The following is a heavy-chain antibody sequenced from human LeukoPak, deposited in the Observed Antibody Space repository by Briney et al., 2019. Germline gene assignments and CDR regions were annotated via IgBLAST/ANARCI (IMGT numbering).Heavy chain of an antibody. CDR2: ISGSGGST. J-gene: IGHJ4*02. CDR3: AKDQLVVVVPAAIAFDY. V-gene: IGHV3-23*01. Sequence: AGGSLRLSCAASGFTFSSYAMSWVRQAPGKGLEWVSAISGSGGSTYYADSVKGRFTISRDNSKNTLYLQMNSLRAEDTAVYYCAKDQLVVVVPAAIAFDYWGQGTLVTVSS. D-gene: IGHD2-2*01. CDR1: GFTFSSYA.